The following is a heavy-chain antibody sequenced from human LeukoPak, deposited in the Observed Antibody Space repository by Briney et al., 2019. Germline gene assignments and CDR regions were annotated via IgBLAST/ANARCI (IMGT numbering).Heavy chain of an antibody. D-gene: IGHD3-9*01. V-gene: IGHV3-30*02. CDR3: AKDRSYDILTGHSGGFDP. CDR2: IRYDGSNK. Sequence: QSGGSLRLSCAASGFTFSSYGMHWVRQAPGKGLEWVAFIRYDGSNKYYADSVKGRFTISRDNSKNTLYLQMNSLRAEDTAVYYCAKDRSYDILTGHSGGFDPWGQGTLVTVSS. J-gene: IGHJ5*02. CDR1: GFTFSSYG.